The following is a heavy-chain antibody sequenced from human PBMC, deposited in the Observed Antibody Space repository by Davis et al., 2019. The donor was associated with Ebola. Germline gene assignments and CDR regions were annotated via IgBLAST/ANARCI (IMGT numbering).Heavy chain of an antibody. CDR2: INPSGGST. V-gene: IGHV1-46*01. CDR1: GYTFTSYY. CDR3: ARVPVLRYFDWEYGMDV. Sequence: ASVKVSCKASGYTFTSYYMHWVRQAPGQGLEWMGIINPSGGSTSYAQKFQGRVTMTRDTSTSTVYMELSSLRSEDTAVYYCARVPVLRYFDWEYGMDVWGKGTTVTVSS. J-gene: IGHJ6*03. D-gene: IGHD3-9*01.